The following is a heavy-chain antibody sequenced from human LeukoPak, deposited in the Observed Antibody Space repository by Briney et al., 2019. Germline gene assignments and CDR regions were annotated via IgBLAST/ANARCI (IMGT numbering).Heavy chain of an antibody. CDR3: ARDYKYSSSSWNYYYYMDV. CDR1: GFTFSSYA. J-gene: IGHJ6*03. V-gene: IGHV3-66*02. Sequence: GGSLRLSCAASGFTFSSYAMSWVRQAPGKGLEWVSVIYSGGSTYYADSVKGRFTISRDNSKNTLYLQMNSLRAEDTAVYYCARDYKYSSSSWNYYYYMDVWGKGTTVTVSS. CDR2: IYSGGST. D-gene: IGHD6-6*01.